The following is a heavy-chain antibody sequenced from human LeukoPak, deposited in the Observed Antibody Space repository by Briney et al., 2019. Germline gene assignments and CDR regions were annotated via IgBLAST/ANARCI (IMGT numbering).Heavy chain of an antibody. V-gene: IGHV4-31*03. D-gene: IGHD5-12*01. CDR3: ARGYTSGYGGNWFDP. CDR2: IYYTGTT. Sequence: PPETLSLTCTVSGGSISGGGYYWSWIRRHPGKGLEWIGYIYYTGTTYYNPSLKSRVSISVDTSKSQFSLKLSSVTAADTAVYYCARGYTSGYGGNWFDPWGQGTLVTASS. J-gene: IGHJ5*02. CDR1: GGSISGGGYY.